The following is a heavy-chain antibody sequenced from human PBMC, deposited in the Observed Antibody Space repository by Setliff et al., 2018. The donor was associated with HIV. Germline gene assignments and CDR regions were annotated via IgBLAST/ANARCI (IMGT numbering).Heavy chain of an antibody. J-gene: IGHJ2*01. D-gene: IGHD5-12*01. CDR2: ITSGRTYI. CDR1: GCTFSSYS. CDR3: ARNPVRRWLQFYWYFDL. Sequence: GGSLRLSCAASGCTFSSYSMNWVRQAPGKGLEWVSSITSGRTYIYYADSVKGRFTISRDNAKNSLYLQMNSLRAEDTAVYYCARNPVRRWLQFYWYFDLWGRGTLVTVSS. V-gene: IGHV3-21*01.